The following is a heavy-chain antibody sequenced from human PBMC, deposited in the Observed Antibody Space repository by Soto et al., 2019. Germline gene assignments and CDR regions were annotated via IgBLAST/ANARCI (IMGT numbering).Heavy chain of an antibody. CDR2: VSYIGTT. CDR1: GGSISSTTYY. Sequence: ASETLSLTCTVSGGSISSTTYYWGWIRQPPGKGLEWIWGVSYIGTTYYSPSLKSRVTISVGTAHSQFSVKLSSVTAADTSVYYCARHPPGLVPGGFDYLGQGAMVTVSS. V-gene: IGHV4-39*01. J-gene: IGHJ4*02. D-gene: IGHD3-10*01. CDR3: ARHPPGLVPGGFDY.